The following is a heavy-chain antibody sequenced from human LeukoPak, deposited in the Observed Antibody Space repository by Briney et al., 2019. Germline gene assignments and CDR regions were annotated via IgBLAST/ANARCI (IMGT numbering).Heavy chain of an antibody. J-gene: IGHJ6*03. CDR2: VFYTGSA. V-gene: IGHV4-39*07. Sequence: SETLSLTCTVSGDSIGSSNYYWGWVRQPPGKGLEWIGSVFYTGSAYYNSSLKSRVIISVDTSKNQFSLRLNSVTAADMAVYYCIRQWLWRAVWGKGTTVTVSS. D-gene: IGHD6-19*01. CDR1: GDSIGSSNYY. CDR3: IRQWLWRAV.